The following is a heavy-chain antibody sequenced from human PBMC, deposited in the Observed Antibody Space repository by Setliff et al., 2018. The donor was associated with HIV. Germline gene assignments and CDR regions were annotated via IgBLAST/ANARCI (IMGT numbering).Heavy chain of an antibody. Sequence: ASVKVSCKASGYTFTSYDINWVRQAPGQGLEWMGGIIPIFGTANYAQKFQGRVTITADESTSTAYMELSSLRSEDTAVYYCAGGYCSSTSCYLLHYYYYYGMDVWGQGTTVTVSS. CDR2: IIPIFGTA. D-gene: IGHD2-2*01. CDR3: AGGYCSSTSCYLLHYYYYYGMDV. CDR1: GYTFTSYD. J-gene: IGHJ6*02. V-gene: IGHV1-69*13.